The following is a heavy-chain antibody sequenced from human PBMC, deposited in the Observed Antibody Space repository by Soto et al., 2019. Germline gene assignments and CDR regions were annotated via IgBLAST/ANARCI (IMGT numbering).Heavy chain of an antibody. V-gene: IGHV1-8*01. Sequence: ASVKVSCKASGYTFTSYDINWVRQATGQGLEWMGWMNPNSGNTGYAQKFQGRVTMTRNTSISTAYMELSSLRSEDTAVYYCARVGYYYDSSGYYLSFDYSGQATLVTVSS. CDR3: ARVGYYYDSSGYYLSFDY. CDR1: GYTFTSYD. D-gene: IGHD3-22*01. CDR2: MNPNSGNT. J-gene: IGHJ4*02.